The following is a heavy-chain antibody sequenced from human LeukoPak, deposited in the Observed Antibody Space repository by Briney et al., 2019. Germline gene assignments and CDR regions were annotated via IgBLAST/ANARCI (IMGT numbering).Heavy chain of an antibody. V-gene: IGHV1-69*13. CDR2: IIPIFGTA. CDR3: ARTPGMVVVKTFYCMDV. J-gene: IGHJ6*02. CDR1: GGTFSSYA. Sequence: SVKVSCKASGGTFSSYAISWVRQAPGQGLEWMGGIIPIFGTANYAQKFQGRVTITADESTSTAYMELSSLRSEDTAVYYCARTPGMVVVKTFYCMDVWGQGTTVTVSS. D-gene: IGHD3-22*01.